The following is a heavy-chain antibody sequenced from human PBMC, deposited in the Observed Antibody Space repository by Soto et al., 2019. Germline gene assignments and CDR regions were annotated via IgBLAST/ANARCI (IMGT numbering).Heavy chain of an antibody. J-gene: IGHJ6*02. CDR3: ARGVSSWYYHYYYGMDV. V-gene: IGHV3-13*01. D-gene: IGHD6-13*01. Sequence: LRLSCAASGFTFSSYDMHWVRQATGKGLEWVSAIGTAGDTYYPGSVKGRFTISRENAKNSLYLQMNSLRAGDTAVYYCARGVSSWYYHYYYGMDVWGQGTTVTVSS. CDR1: GFTFSSYD. CDR2: IGTAGDT.